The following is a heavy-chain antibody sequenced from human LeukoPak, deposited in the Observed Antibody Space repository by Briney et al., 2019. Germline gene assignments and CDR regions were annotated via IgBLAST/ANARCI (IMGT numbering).Heavy chain of an antibody. CDR3: ARDNSVGDVAWWFDP. J-gene: IGHJ5*02. V-gene: IGHV1-46*01. CDR1: GYSFTSHY. D-gene: IGHD1-26*01. Sequence: RASVKVSCTASGYSFTSHYMHWVRQAPGQGLEWLGLINPSGSSTHYAQKFQGRVTMTRDMSTTTDYMELSSLRSEDTAVYYCARDNSVGDVAWWFDPWGQGTLVTVSS. CDR2: INPSGSST.